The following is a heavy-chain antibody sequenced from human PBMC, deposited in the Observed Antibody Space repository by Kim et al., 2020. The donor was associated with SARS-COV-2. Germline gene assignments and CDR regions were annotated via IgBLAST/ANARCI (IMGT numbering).Heavy chain of an antibody. CDR3: ARGPYYYGSGRGVDFDY. CDR1: GYTFTGYY. V-gene: IGHV1-2*04. CDR2: INPNSGGT. Sequence: ASVKVSCKASGYTFTGYYMHWVRQAPGQGLEWMGWINPNSGGTNYAQKFQGWVTMTRDTSISTAYMELSRLRSDDTAVYYCARGPYYYGSGRGVDFDYWGQGTLVTVSS. J-gene: IGHJ4*02. D-gene: IGHD3-10*01.